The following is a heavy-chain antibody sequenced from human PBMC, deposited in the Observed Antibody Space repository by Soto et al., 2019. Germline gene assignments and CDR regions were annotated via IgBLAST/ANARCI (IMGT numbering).Heavy chain of an antibody. CDR2: ISDSGGTS. CDR1: GFIFSNYV. D-gene: IGHD1-26*01. J-gene: IGHJ4*02. V-gene: IGHV3-23*04. Sequence: EVQLVDSGGGLVQPGGSLRLSCAASGFIFSNYVMSWVRQAPGKGLEWVSSISDSGGTSYYADSVKGRFTISRDNSKNTRYLQMNSLRAEDTAIYYCAKRPRALLTFDYWGQGTRVTVSS. CDR3: AKRPRALLTFDY.